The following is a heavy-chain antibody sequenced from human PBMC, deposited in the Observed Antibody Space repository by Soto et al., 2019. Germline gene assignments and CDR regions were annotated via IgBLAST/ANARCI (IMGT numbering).Heavy chain of an antibody. V-gene: IGHV5-51*01. Sequence: GESLKISCKGSGYSFTSYWIGWVRQMPGKGLEWMGIIYPGDSDTRYSPSFQGQVTISADKSISTAYLQWSSLKASATDMYDCARRTDSSSWYYFDYWGQGTLVTVSS. J-gene: IGHJ4*02. D-gene: IGHD6-13*01. CDR2: IYPGDSDT. CDR1: GYSFTSYW. CDR3: ARRTDSSSWYYFDY.